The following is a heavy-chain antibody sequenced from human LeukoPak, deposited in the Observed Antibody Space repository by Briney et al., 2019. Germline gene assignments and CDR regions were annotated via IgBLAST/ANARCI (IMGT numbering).Heavy chain of an antibody. CDR1: GFTVSSNS. Sequence: GGSLRLSCTVSGFTVSSNSMSWVRQAPGKGLEWVSFIYSDNTHYSDSVKGRFTISRDNAKNSLYLQMNSLRAEDTAVYYCARDSPPYCGGDCTTDAFDIWGQGTMVTVSS. D-gene: IGHD2-21*02. CDR3: ARDSPPYCGGDCTTDAFDI. J-gene: IGHJ3*02. CDR2: IYSDNT. V-gene: IGHV3-53*01.